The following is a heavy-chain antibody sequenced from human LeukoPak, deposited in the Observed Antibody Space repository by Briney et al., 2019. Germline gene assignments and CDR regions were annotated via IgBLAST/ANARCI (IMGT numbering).Heavy chain of an antibody. Sequence: PGGSLRLSCAASGFTFSSYSMNWVRQAPGKGLEWVSYISSSSSTIYYADSVKGRFTISRDNAKNSPYLQMNSLRAEDTAVYYCARIGTTLDPWGQGTLVTVSS. CDR3: ARIGTTLDP. CDR1: GFTFSSYS. V-gene: IGHV3-48*01. J-gene: IGHJ5*02. CDR2: ISSSSSTI. D-gene: IGHD1-7*01.